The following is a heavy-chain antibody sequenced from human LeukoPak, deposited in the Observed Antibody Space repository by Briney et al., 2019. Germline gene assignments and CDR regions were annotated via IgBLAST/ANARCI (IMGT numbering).Heavy chain of an antibody. CDR1: GFTFSSYS. D-gene: IGHD4-17*01. J-gene: IGHJ4*02. CDR2: ISSSSTI. V-gene: IGHV3-48*02. CDR3: ARDQYGAYAIDY. Sequence: GGSLRLSCAASGFTFSSYSMNWVRQAPGKGLEWVSCISSSSTIYYANSVKGRFTMSRDNAKNSLYLQMNSLRDEDTAVYYCARDQYGAYAIDYWGQGTLVTVSS.